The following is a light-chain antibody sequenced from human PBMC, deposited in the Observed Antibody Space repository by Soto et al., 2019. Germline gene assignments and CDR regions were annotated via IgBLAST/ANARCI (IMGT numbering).Light chain of an antibody. CDR3: QQYYGTPLT. J-gene: IGKJ4*01. CDR1: QSVLYTSTNKNY. CDR2: WAS. V-gene: IGKV4-1*01. Sequence: DIVMTQSPDSLAVSLGERATINCKSSQSVLYTSTNKNYLAWYQQRPGQPPKLLIYWASTRESGVPVRFSGSGSGTDFTLTISSLQAEDVAVYYCQQYYGTPLTFGGGTKVEIK.